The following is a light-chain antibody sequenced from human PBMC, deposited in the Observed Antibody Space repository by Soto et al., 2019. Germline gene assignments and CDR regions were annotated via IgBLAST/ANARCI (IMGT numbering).Light chain of an antibody. CDR2: LNSDGSH. CDR1: SGHSSYA. V-gene: IGLV4-69*01. Sequence: QLVLTQSPSASASLGASVKLTCTLSSGHSSYAIAWHQQQPEKGPRYLMKLNSDGSHSKGYGIPDRFSGSSSGAERYLTISRPQSEDEADYYCQTWGTGIHVFGRGTQRTVL. CDR3: QTWGTGIHV. J-gene: IGLJ7*01.